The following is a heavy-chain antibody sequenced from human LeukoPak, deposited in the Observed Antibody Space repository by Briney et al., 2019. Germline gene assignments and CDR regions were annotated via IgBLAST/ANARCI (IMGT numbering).Heavy chain of an antibody. Sequence: GASAKVSCKASGYTFTNYDINWVRQATGQGLEWVGWMNPNSGNTGYAQKFQGRVTITRDTSIGTAYMELSSLRSDDTAVYYCARKSDYYDSSAYYYWGQGTLVTVSS. J-gene: IGHJ4*02. D-gene: IGHD3-22*01. CDR1: GYTFTNYD. CDR3: ARKSDYYDSSAYYY. V-gene: IGHV1-8*03. CDR2: MNPNSGNT.